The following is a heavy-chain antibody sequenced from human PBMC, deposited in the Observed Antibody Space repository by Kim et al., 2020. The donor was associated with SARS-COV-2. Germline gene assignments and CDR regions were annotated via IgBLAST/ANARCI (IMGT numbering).Heavy chain of an antibody. CDR1: GGTFSSYA. V-gene: IGHV1-69*13. Sequence: SVKVSCKASGGTFSSYAISWVRQAPGQGLEWMGGIIPIFGTANYAQKFQGRVTITADESTSTAYMELSSLRSEDTAVYYCAREYGDYPYYYYGMDVWGQGTTVTVSS. CDR2: IIPIFGTA. J-gene: IGHJ6*02. D-gene: IGHD4-17*01. CDR3: AREYGDYPYYYYGMDV.